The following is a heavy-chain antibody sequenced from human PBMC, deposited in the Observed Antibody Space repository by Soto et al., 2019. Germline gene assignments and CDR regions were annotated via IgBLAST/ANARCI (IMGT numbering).Heavy chain of an antibody. CDR3: ARNDYWNDGPPYYGMDV. J-gene: IGHJ6*02. Sequence: ASVKVSCKASGYTFTSYYMHWVRQAPGQGLEWMGIINPSGVSTSYAQKFQGRVTMTRDTSTSTVYMELSSLRSEDTAVYYCARNDYWNDGPPYYGMDVWGQGTTVTVS. D-gene: IGHD1-1*01. V-gene: IGHV1-46*01. CDR1: GYTFTSYY. CDR2: INPSGVST.